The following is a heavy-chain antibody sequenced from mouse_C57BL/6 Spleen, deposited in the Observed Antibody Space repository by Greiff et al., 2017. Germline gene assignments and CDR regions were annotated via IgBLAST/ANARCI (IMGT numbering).Heavy chain of an antibody. V-gene: IGHV5-16*01. CDR3: AREWLLGYYFDY. CDR2: INYDGSST. Sequence: EVKVVESEGGLVQPGSSMKLSCTASGFTFSDYYMAWVRQVPEKGLEWVANINYDGSSTYYLDSLKSRFIISRDNAKNILYLQMSSLKSEDTATYYCAREWLLGYYFDYWGQGTTLTVSS. CDR1: GFTFSDYY. J-gene: IGHJ2*01. D-gene: IGHD2-3*01.